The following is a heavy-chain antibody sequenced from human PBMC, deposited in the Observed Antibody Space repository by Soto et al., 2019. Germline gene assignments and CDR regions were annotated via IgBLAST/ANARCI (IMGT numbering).Heavy chain of an antibody. D-gene: IGHD4-4*01. CDR3: AKRIDGYSFYYFYGLEF. CDR1: GFTFSNFG. J-gene: IGHJ6*02. Sequence: GGYLRLSCAASGFTFSNFGMHWVRQAPGKGLEWVAVILYDGSNTYYADSVKGRFTISRDNSKNTLYLEMNSLRPEDTAVYHCAKRIDGYSFYYFYGLEFWGQGTTVTGSS. CDR2: ILYDGSNT. V-gene: IGHV3-30*18.